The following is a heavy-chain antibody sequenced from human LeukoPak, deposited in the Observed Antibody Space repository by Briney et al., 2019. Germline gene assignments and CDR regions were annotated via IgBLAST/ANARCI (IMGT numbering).Heavy chain of an antibody. CDR2: IKSKTDGGTT. CDR3: ITDPGDYAPV. V-gene: IGHV3-15*01. J-gene: IGHJ6*02. CDR1: GLTFSHAW. Sequence: GGSLRLSCVVSGLTFSHAWMSWVRQARGKGLEWVGRIKSKTDGGTTDYASPVKGRLTISRDDSKNTLYLEMNSLKTEDTAVYYCITDPGDYAPVWGQGTTVTVSS. D-gene: IGHD4-17*01.